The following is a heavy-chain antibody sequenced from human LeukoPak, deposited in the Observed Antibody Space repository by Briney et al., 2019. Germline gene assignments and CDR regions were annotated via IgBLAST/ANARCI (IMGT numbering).Heavy chain of an antibody. Sequence: PGRSLRLSCAASGFTFSSYAMHWVRQAPGKGLEWVAVISYDGSNKYYADSVKGRFTISRDNSKNTLYLQMYSLRAEDTAVYYYARKRTYYDFWSGYSAIFDYWGQGTLVTVSS. D-gene: IGHD3-3*01. CDR3: ARKRTYYDFWSGYSAIFDY. CDR2: ISYDGSNK. J-gene: IGHJ4*02. V-gene: IGHV3-30-3*01. CDR1: GFTFSSYA.